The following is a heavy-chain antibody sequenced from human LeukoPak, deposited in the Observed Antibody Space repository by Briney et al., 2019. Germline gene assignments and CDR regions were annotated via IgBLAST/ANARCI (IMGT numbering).Heavy chain of an antibody. CDR3: ATESSLSN. CDR2: ISYDGTYA. D-gene: IGHD2/OR15-2a*01. CDR1: GLTFSSLA. Sequence: GGSLRLSCVASGLTFSSLAMDWVRQAPGKGLEWVGDISYDGTYASYAGSVRGRFTISRDNSKNTLHLQMNSLRTEDTAVYYCATESSLSNWGLGTLVTVSS. J-gene: IGHJ4*02. V-gene: IGHV3-30*04.